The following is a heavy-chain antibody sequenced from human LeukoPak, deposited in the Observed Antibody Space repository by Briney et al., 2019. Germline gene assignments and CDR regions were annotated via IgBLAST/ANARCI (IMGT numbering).Heavy chain of an antibody. CDR3: ARDQFEDILTGYYNTVWFDP. V-gene: IGHV4-61*02. CDR2: IYTSGST. J-gene: IGHJ5*02. CDR1: GGSINSGSYY. Sequence: SETLSLTCTVSGGSINSGSYYWSWIRQPAGKGLEWIGRIYTSGSTNYNPSLKSRVTISVDTSKNQFSLKLSSVTAADTAVYYCARDQFEDILTGYYNTVWFDPWGQGTLVTVSS. D-gene: IGHD3-9*01.